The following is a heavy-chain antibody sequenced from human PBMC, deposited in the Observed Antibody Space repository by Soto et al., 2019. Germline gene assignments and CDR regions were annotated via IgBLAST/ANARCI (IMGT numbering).Heavy chain of an antibody. J-gene: IGHJ4*02. D-gene: IGHD2-8*01. CDR3: ARLQMVEKVIDY. Sequence: RSESRSVASPVYDDPISSYYWSWIRQPPGKRLRWIGYIFKRGGTAYNPCLKSRGTISLDMCRMQLSLTLTSLTAGETAAYFCARLQMVEKVIDYWGQGTKVTVSS. V-gene: IGHV4-59*01. CDR2: IFKRGGT. CDR1: DDPISSYY.